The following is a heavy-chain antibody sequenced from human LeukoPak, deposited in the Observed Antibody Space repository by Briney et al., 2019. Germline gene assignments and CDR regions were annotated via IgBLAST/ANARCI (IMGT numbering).Heavy chain of an antibody. J-gene: IGHJ4*02. V-gene: IGHV1-24*01. CDR1: GYPLIELT. D-gene: IGHD2-15*01. CDR3: AADLGVGS. CDR2: FDPEVGEA. Sequence: GASVKVSCKVSGYPLIELTMHWVRQAPGKGLEWMGGFDPEVGEAVYAQKFQGRMSMTEATSSDTAYQELRSLGSDDTATYYCAADLGVGSWGQGTLVTVSS.